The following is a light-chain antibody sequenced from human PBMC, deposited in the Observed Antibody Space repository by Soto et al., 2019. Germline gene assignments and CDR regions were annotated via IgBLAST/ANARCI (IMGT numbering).Light chain of an antibody. V-gene: IGLV1-40*01. CDR3: QALCRRLGGLV. CDR2: GNS. CDR1: SSNIGAGYD. Sequence: QSVLTQPPSVSGAPGQRVTISCTGSSSNIGAGYDVHWYQQLPGTAPKLLIYGNSNRPSGVPDRFSGSKSGTSASLAITGPQGWGWGGLFCQALCRRLGGLVFGGGTKLTVL. J-gene: IGLJ3*02.